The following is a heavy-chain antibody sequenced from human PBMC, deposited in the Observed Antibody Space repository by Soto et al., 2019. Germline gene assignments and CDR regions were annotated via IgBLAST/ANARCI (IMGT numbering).Heavy chain of an antibody. D-gene: IGHD3-10*01. J-gene: IGHJ5*02. Sequence: SETLSLTCAVYGGSFSGYYWSWIRQPPGKGLEWIGEINHSGSTNYNPSLKSRVTISVDTSKNQFSLKLSSVTAADTAVYYCARALDYGSGSYSANWFDPWGQGTLVTVSS. V-gene: IGHV4-34*01. CDR2: INHSGST. CDR1: GGSFSGYY. CDR3: ARALDYGSGSYSANWFDP.